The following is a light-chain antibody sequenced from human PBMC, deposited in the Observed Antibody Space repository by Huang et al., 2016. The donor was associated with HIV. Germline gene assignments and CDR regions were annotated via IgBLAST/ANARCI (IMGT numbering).Light chain of an antibody. Sequence: EIVMTQSPDTLSVSPGESATLSCRASQTINRNLAWYQQKLGQAPKRLIFDASTRATGIPARFSGRGSGTEFTLTISSLQSADFAVYYCQQYSNWPRTFGHGTKVEIK. CDR3: QQYSNWPRT. V-gene: IGKV3D-15*01. J-gene: IGKJ1*01. CDR1: QTINRN. CDR2: DAS.